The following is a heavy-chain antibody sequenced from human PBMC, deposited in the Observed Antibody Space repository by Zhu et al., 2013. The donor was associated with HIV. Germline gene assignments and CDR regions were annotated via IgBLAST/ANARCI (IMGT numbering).Heavy chain of an antibody. CDR3: ARDRYRGMEDRAPSVYYYYGMDV. CDR2: IIPIFGTA. V-gene: IGHV1-69*01. J-gene: IGHJ6*02. D-gene: IGHD3-16*02. Sequence: QVQLVQSGAEVKKPGSSVKVSCKASGGTFSSYAISWVRQAPGQGLEWMGGIIPIFGTANYAQKFQGRVTITADESTSTAYMELSSLRSEDTAVYYCARDRYRGMEDRAPSVYYYYGMDVWGQGTTVTVSS. CDR1: GGTFSSYA.